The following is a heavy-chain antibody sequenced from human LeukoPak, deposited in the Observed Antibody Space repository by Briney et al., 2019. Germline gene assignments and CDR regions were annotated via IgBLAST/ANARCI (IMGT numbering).Heavy chain of an antibody. D-gene: IGHD1-26*01. J-gene: IGHJ4*02. CDR2: ISSSSRTV. CDR3: ARARDGSYDY. V-gene: IGHV3-48*02. CDR1: GFTFTSTS. Sequence: GGSLRLSCATSGFTFTSTSMNWVRQAPGKGLEWISYISSSSRTVHYADSVKGRFTISRDNAKNSLYLQMNSLRDEDTAVYYCARARDGSYDYWGQGTLVTVSS.